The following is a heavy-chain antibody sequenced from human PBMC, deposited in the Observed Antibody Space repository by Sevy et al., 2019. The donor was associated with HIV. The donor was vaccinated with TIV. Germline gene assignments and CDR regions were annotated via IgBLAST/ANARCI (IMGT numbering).Heavy chain of an antibody. CDR3: ARGSRGYSYG. J-gene: IGHJ4*02. CDR2: ISYRGST. V-gene: IGHV4-61*01. D-gene: IGHD5-18*01. CDR1: GDSVSSGSYF. Sequence: SETLSLTCTVSGDSVSSGSYFWSWIRQPPGKGLEWIGYISYRGSTNYNPSLKSRVTISVDTSKKQFSLKLTSVTAADTAVYFCARGSRGYSYGWGQRTLVTVSS.